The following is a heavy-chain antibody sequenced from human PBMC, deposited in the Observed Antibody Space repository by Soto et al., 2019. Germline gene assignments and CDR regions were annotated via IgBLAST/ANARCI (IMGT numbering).Heavy chain of an antibody. CDR1: GFSISIYG. J-gene: IGHJ4*02. CDR2: LQNYGSQT. D-gene: IGHD2-21*01. V-gene: IGHV3-74*01. Sequence: SLRRSCVASGFSISIYGMHWVRQAPGGWLMWISRLQNYGSQTDYEESVKGRFNISRDNAKKKLYMQMKNMRVEDTAVYYCERGGEPDYWGQGTLVTVSS. CDR3: ERGGEPDY.